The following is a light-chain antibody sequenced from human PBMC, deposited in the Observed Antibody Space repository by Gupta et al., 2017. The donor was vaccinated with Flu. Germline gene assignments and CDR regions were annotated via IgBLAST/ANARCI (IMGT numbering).Light chain of an antibody. CDR3: QQYNNWPPIT. CDR1: QSVSSN. J-gene: IGKJ4*01. CDR2: GAS. V-gene: IGKV3-15*01. Sequence: VTLSVSPGERATLSCRASQSVSSNSAWYQQKPGQAPRLLIYGASTRATGIPARFSGSGSGTEFTLTISSLQSEDFAVYYCQQYNNWPPITFGGGTKVEIK.